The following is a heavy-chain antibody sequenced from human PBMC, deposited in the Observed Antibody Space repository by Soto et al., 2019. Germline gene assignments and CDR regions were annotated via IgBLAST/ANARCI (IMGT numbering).Heavy chain of an antibody. J-gene: IGHJ3*02. V-gene: IGHV3-23*04. D-gene: IGHD6-19*01. CDR1: GFTFGNYA. CDR2: ITGRGADT. CDR3: ARDSSGWHDASDI. Sequence: EVQLVESGGGSVQPGGSLRLSCAASGFTFGNYALSWVRQAPGRGLEWVSTITGRGADTFYADSVKGRFTISRDNSKNTLYLQMNSLRAEDTAKYYGARDSSGWHDASDIWGQGTKVTVSS.